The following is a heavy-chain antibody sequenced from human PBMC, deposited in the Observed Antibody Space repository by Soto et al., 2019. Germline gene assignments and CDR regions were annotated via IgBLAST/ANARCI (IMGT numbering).Heavy chain of an antibody. V-gene: IGHV1-69*02. D-gene: IGHD3-22*01. CDR3: ARGFGYYYDSSGYYYGPYYYGMDV. CDR2: IIPILGIA. J-gene: IGHJ6*02. CDR1: GGTFSSYT. Sequence: SVKVSCKASGGTFSSYTISWVRQAPGQGLEWMGRIIPILGIANYAQKFQGRVTITADKSTSTAYMELSSLRSEDTAVYYCARGFGYYYDSSGYYYGPYYYGMDVWGQGTTVTVS.